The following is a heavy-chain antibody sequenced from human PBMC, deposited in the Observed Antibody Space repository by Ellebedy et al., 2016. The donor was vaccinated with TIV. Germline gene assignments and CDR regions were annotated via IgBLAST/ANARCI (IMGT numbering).Heavy chain of an antibody. D-gene: IGHD5-12*01. CDR3: AGSRGYSGRSGMDV. V-gene: IGHV3-23*01. CDR1: GFTFSSYA. CDR2: ISASGGST. Sequence: GGSLRLXCAASGFTFSSYAMHWVRQAPGKGLEWVSSISASGGSTYCADSVMGRFTISRDNSKSTLYLQMNSLRAEDTAVYYCAGSRGYSGRSGMDVWGQGTTVTVSS. J-gene: IGHJ6*02.